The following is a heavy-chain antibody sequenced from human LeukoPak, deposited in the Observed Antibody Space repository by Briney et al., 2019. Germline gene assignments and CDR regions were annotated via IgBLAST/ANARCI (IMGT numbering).Heavy chain of an antibody. J-gene: IGHJ4*02. Sequence: SVKVSCKASGGTFSSYAISWVRQAPGQGLERMGRIIPIFGTANYAQKFQGRVTITTDESTSTAYMELSSLRSEDTAVYYCARNFPSMAAAGFYYFDYWGQGTLVTVSS. CDR1: GGTFSSYA. V-gene: IGHV1-69*05. D-gene: IGHD6-13*01. CDR3: ARNFPSMAAAGFYYFDY. CDR2: IIPIFGTA.